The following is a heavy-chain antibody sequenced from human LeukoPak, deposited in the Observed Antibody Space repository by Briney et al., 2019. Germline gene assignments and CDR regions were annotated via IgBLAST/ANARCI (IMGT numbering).Heavy chain of an antibody. CDR1: GGTFSRNA. V-gene: IGHV1-69*04. CDR3: ARVQAVGVPVAIDAYYSYGMDV. Sequence: ASVKVSCRASGGTFSRNAISWVRQAPGQGLEWMGRFIPMVGVETYAQSFQGRVTITADRSTSTAYMELSSLRSEDTAVYYCARVQAVGVPVAIDAYYSYGMDVWAKGPRSPSP. CDR2: FIPMVGVE. J-gene: IGHJ6*02. D-gene: IGHD2-15*01.